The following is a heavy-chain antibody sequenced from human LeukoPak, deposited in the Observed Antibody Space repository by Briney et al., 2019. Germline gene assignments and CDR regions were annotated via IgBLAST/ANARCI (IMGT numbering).Heavy chain of an antibody. CDR3: AGDGGKVQD. D-gene: IGHD1-1*01. J-gene: IGHJ4*02. CDR1: GGSISSYY. CDR2: IYYSGST. Sequence: SETLSLTCTVSGGSISSYYWSWVRQPPGKGLEWIGYIYYSGSTNYNPSLKSRVTISVDTSKNQFSLKLSSVTAADTAVYYCAGDGGKVQDWGQGTLVTVSS. V-gene: IGHV4-59*01.